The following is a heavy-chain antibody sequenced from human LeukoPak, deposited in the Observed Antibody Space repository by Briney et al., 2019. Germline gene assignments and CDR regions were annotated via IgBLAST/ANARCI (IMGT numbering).Heavy chain of an antibody. CDR2: ISSSSSTI. V-gene: IGHV3-48*04. D-gene: IGHD6-19*01. J-gene: IGHJ4*02. CDR3: ATSSGWYWNY. CDR1: GFTVSSNY. Sequence: HPGGSLRLSCAASGFTVSSNYMSWVRQAPGKGLEWVSHISSSSSTIYYADSVKGRLTISRDNAKNSLYLQMNSLRAEDTAVYYCATSSGWYWNYWGQGTLVTVSS.